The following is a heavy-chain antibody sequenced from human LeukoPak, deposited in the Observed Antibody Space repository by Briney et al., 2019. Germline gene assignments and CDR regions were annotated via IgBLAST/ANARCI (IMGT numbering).Heavy chain of an antibody. CDR1: GGSISSYY. V-gene: IGHV4-59*01. J-gene: IGHJ5*02. Sequence: PSETLSLTCPVSGGSISSYYWSWIRQPPGKGLEWVGYIYYSGSTNYNPTLKSRVTISVDTSKNQFSLKLSSVTAADTAVYYCARGTGEGYKYDWGENWFDPWGQGTLVTVSS. CDR2: IYYSGST. CDR3: ARGTGEGYKYDWGENWFDP. D-gene: IGHD5-24*01.